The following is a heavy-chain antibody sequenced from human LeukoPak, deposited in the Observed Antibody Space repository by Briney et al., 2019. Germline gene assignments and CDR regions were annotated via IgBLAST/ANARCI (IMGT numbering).Heavy chain of an antibody. CDR1: GFTFRAHS. CDR3: ARVSKYGSGSYRYYYYGMDV. V-gene: IGHV3-30-3*01. J-gene: IGHJ6*02. D-gene: IGHD3-10*01. Sequence: GGSLRLSCAASGFTFRAHSMHWVRQTPGKGLEWVAFTSYDGSKKYYGDSVKGRFTISRDNSKNTLYLQMNSLRAEDTAVYYCARVSKYGSGSYRYYYYGMDVWGQGTTVTVSS. CDR2: TSYDGSKK.